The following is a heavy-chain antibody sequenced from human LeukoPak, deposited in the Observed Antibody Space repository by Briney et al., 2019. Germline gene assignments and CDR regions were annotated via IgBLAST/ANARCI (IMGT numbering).Heavy chain of an antibody. D-gene: IGHD3-10*01. Sequence: SETLSLTCTVTGYSISSGYYWGWIRQPPGKGLEWIGSIYHSGSTYYNPSLKSRVTISVDTSKNQFSLKLSSVTAADTAVYYCARLWSYYGSGSYYPNGDTYYFDYWGQGTLVTVSS. V-gene: IGHV4-38-2*02. J-gene: IGHJ4*02. CDR3: ARLWSYYGSGSYYPNGDTYYFDY. CDR1: GYSISSGYY. CDR2: IYHSGST.